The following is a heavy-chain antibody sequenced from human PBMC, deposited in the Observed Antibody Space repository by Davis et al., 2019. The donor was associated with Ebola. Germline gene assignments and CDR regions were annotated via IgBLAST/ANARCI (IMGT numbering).Heavy chain of an antibody. V-gene: IGHV3-48*02. J-gene: IGHJ4*02. CDR1: GFTFSSYS. CDR3: ARDSWTYYDFWSGSTFRY. CDR2: ISSSSSTI. Sequence: GESLKISCAASGFTFSSYSMNWVRQAPGKGLEWVSYISSSSSTIYYADSVKGRFTISRDNAKNSLYLQMNSLRDEDTAVYYCARDSWTYYDFWSGSTFRYWDQGTLVTVSS. D-gene: IGHD3-3*01.